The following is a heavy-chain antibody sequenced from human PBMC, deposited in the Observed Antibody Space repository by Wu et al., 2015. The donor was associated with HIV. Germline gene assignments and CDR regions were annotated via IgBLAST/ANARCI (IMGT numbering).Heavy chain of an antibody. V-gene: IGHV1-69*12. D-gene: IGHD1-26*01. CDR3: AGRRPEWRYFDR. Sequence: QVQLVQSGAEVKKPGSSVKVSCKASGDTFNIFAINWVRQAPGQGLEWMGGIIPAFGTTDYAGKFQGRVTISADDSTSTAYMELKRLTSEDTAVYYCAGRRPEWRYFDRWGQGNAGHRLL. J-gene: IGHJ4*02. CDR2: IIPAFGTT. CDR1: GDTFNIFA.